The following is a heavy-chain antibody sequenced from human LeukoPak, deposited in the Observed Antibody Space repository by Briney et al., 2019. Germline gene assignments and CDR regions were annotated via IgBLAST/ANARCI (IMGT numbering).Heavy chain of an antibody. V-gene: IGHV3-23*01. D-gene: IGHD2-2*01. CDR3: AKVYVGVVVPAAPDGY. CDR1: GFTFSSYA. J-gene: IGHJ4*02. Sequence: PGGSLRLSCAASGFTFSSYAMSWVRQAPGKGLEWVSAISGSGGSTYYADSVKGRFTISRDNSKNTLYLQMNSLRAEDTAVYYCAKVYVGVVVPAAPDGYWGQGTLVTVSS. CDR2: ISGSGGST.